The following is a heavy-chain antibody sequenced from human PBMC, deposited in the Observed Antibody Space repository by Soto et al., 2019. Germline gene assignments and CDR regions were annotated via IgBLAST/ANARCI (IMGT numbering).Heavy chain of an antibody. J-gene: IGHJ4*02. D-gene: IGHD3-10*02. V-gene: IGHV3-15*01. CDR2: IKSKTDGGTT. Sequence: LRLSCAASVFTFSNAWMTWVRQAPGKGLEWVGRIKSKTDGGTTDYAAPVKGRFTISRDDSKNTLYLQMSSLQSEDTAVYYCTPQSITVFYWGQGTLVTVSS. CDR1: VFTFSNAW. CDR3: TPQSITVFY.